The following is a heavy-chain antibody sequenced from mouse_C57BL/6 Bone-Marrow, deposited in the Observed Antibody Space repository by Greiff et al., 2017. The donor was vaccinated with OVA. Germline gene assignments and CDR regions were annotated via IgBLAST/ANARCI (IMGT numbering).Heavy chain of an antibody. CDR3: ARHEGTMSTTDSYFDY. CDR1: EYEFPSHD. V-gene: IGHV5-2*01. J-gene: IGHJ2*01. Sequence: EVQVVESGGGLVQPGESMKLSCESNEYEFPSHDMSWVRKTPEKRLELVAAINSDGGSTYYPDTMERRFIISRDNTKKTLYLKMSSLRAEDTALYYCARHEGTMSTTDSYFDYWGQGTTLTVSS. CDR2: INSDGGST. D-gene: IGHD2-4*01.